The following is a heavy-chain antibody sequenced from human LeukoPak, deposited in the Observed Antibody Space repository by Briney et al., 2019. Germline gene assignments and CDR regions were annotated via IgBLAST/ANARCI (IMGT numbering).Heavy chain of an antibody. CDR2: IIPIFGTA. J-gene: IGHJ4*02. CDR3: AREYYYGSSGYWRF. V-gene: IGHV1-69*13. Sequence: GASVKVSCKASGGTFSSYAISWVRQAPGQGLEWMGGIIPIFGTANYAQKFQGRVTITADESTSTAYMELSSLRSEDTAVYYCAREYYYGSSGYWRFWGQGTLVTVSS. D-gene: IGHD3-22*01. CDR1: GGTFSSYA.